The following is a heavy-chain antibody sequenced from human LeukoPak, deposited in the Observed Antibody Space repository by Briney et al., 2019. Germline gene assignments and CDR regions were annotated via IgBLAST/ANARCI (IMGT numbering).Heavy chain of an antibody. CDR1: GGTFSNYA. V-gene: IGHV1-69*04. CDR3: ARDQGWELLTEPFDY. Sequence: ASVKVSCKASGGTFSNYAISWVRQAPGQGLEWMGRIIPILGIANYAQKFQGRVTITADKSTSTAYMELSSLRSEDTAVYYCARDQGWELLTEPFDYWGQGTLVTVSS. CDR2: IIPILGIA. J-gene: IGHJ4*02. D-gene: IGHD1-26*01.